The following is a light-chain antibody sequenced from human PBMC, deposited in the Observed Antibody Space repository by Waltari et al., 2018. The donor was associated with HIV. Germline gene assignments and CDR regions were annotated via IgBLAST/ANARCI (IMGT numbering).Light chain of an antibody. CDR3: QQYATSPT. CDR1: QIIRDNF. J-gene: IGKJ1*01. CDR2: AAS. V-gene: IGKV3-20*01. Sequence: DILLTQTPGTVSLTPGQSSTLSCWASQIIRDNFLAWYQQRPGQAPRLLMFAASSRATGIPDRFTGSGSGTEFSLTIARLEPEDYAVYYCQQYATSPTFGNGTKVEV.